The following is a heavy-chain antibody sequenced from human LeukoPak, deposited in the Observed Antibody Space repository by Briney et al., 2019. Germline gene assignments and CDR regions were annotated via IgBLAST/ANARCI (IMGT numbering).Heavy chain of an antibody. Sequence: ASVKVSCKVSGYTLTELSMHWVRQAPGKGLEWMGGFDPEDGETIYAQKFQGRVTMTEDTSTDTAYMKLSSLRSEDTAVYYCATGIVHYYDSSGYPNDAFDIWGQGTMVTVSS. V-gene: IGHV1-24*01. CDR2: FDPEDGET. CDR3: ATGIVHYYDSSGYPNDAFDI. D-gene: IGHD3-22*01. CDR1: GYTLTELS. J-gene: IGHJ3*02.